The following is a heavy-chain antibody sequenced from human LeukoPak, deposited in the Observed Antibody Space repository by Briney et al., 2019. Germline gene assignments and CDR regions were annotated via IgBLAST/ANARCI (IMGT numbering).Heavy chain of an antibody. D-gene: IGHD3-10*01. CDR3: ARSSVRYYGSGSYPFV. CDR1: GGFISSYY. CDR2: IYYSGST. Sequence: SETLSLTCTVSGGFISSYYWRWIRQPPGKGLEWIGYIYYSGSTNYNPSLKSRVTISVDTSKNQFSLKLSSVTAADTAVYYCARSSVRYYGSGSYPFVWGQGTLVTVSS. V-gene: IGHV4-59*08. J-gene: IGHJ4*02.